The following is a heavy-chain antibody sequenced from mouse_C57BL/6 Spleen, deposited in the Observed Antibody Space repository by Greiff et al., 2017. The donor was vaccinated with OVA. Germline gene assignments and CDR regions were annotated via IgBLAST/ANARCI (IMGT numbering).Heavy chain of an antibody. J-gene: IGHJ3*01. V-gene: IGHV1-52*01. CDR3: ARSITTVVAPGAY. Sequence: QVQLQQSGAELVRPGSSVKLSCKASGYTFTSYWMHWVKQRPIQGLEWIGNIDPSDSETHYNQKFKDKATLTVDKSSSTAYMQLSSLTSEDSAVYYCARSITTVVAPGAYWGQGTLVTVSA. CDR1: GYTFTSYW. D-gene: IGHD1-1*01. CDR2: IDPSDSET.